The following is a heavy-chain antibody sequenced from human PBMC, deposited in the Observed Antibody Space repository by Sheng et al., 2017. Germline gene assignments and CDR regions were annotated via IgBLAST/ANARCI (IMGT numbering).Heavy chain of an antibody. CDR3: ARQDGGNGPDY. CDR1: GGSFSDNY. V-gene: IGHV4-34*01. J-gene: IGHJ4*02. Sequence: QVQLQQWGAGLLKPSETLSLTCAVFGGSFSDNYWSWIRQPPGKGLEWIGEIHHSGGTKYNPSLKSRVTISGDTSKNQFSLNLSSVTVVDTAVYYCARQDGGNGPDYWGQGTLVTVSS. CDR2: IHHSGGT. D-gene: IGHD2-15*01.